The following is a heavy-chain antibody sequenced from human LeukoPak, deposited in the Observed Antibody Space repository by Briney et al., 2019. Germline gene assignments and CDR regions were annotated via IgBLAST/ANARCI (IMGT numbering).Heavy chain of an antibody. J-gene: IGHJ4*02. CDR1: GGSISSGSYY. V-gene: IGHV4-61*02. D-gene: IGHD1-26*01. Sequence: SSQTLSLTCTVSGGSISSGSYYWSWIRQPAGKGLEWIGRIYTSGSTNYNPSLKSRVTISVDTSKNQFSLKLSSVTAADTAVYYCARDTEERGSANVYWGQGTLVTVSS. CDR2: IYTSGST. CDR3: ARDTEERGSANVY.